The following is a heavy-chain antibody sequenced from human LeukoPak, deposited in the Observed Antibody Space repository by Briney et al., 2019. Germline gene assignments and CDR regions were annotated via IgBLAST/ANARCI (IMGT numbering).Heavy chain of an antibody. CDR2: IIPIFGTA. CDR1: GGTFSSYA. J-gene: IGHJ5*02. CDR3: ARHLYYYGSGSYGWFDP. V-gene: IGHV1-69*13. D-gene: IGHD3-10*01. Sequence: ASVKVSCKASGGTFSSYAISWVRQAPGQGLEWMGGIIPIFGTANYAQKFQGRVTITADESTSTAYMELSSLRSEDTAVYYCARHLYYYGSGSYGWFDPWGQGTLVTVSS.